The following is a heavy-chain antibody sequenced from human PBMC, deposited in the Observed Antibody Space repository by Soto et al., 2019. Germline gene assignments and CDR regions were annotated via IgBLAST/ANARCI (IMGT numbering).Heavy chain of an antibody. J-gene: IGHJ6*04. Sequence: QVQLVQSGAEVKKPGASVKVSCKASGYTFTSYDINWVRQATGQGLEWMGWMNPNSGNTGYAQKFQGRVTMTRSTSLITAYMELSNLRSEDTALYYCATESELELRGIYYYGMDVWGKGTTVTVSS. CDR1: GYTFTSYD. D-gene: IGHD1-7*01. CDR3: ATESELELRGIYYYGMDV. V-gene: IGHV1-8*01. CDR2: MNPNSGNT.